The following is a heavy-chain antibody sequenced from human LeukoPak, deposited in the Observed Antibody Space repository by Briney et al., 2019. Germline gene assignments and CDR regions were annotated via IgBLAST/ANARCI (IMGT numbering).Heavy chain of an antibody. J-gene: IGHJ3*02. V-gene: IGHV3-23*01. CDR3: AKVLVGAKSPYAFDI. CDR1: GFTFSSYA. D-gene: IGHD1-26*01. CDR2: ISGSGGST. Sequence: PGGSLKLSCAASGFTFSSYAMSWVRQAPGKGLEWVSAISGSGGSTYYADSVKGRFTISRDNSNNTLYLQMNSLRAEDTAVYYCAKVLVGAKSPYAFDIWGQGTMVTVSS.